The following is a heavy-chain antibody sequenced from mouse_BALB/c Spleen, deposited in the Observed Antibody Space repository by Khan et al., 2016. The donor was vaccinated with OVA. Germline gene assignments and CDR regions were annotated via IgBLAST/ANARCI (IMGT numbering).Heavy chain of an antibody. J-gene: IGHJ3*01. D-gene: IGHD1-1*01. Sequence: EVELVESGGDIVKPGGSLKLSCAASGFTFSTYGMSWVRQTPDKRLEWVATVSTGGSYTYYPDSVKGRFTISRDNAKNTLYLQMSGLKSEDTAMFYCTRLAYYYDSEGFAYWGQGTLVTVSA. CDR1: GFTFSTYG. CDR2: VSTGGSYT. V-gene: IGHV5-6*01. CDR3: TRLAYYYDSEGFAY.